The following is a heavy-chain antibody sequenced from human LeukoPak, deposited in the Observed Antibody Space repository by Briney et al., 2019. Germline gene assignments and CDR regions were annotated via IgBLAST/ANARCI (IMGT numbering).Heavy chain of an antibody. V-gene: IGHV3-48*03. CDR1: GFMFRSFE. CDR3: ALLAVASDFDY. D-gene: IGHD6-19*01. CDR2: ISSGATTM. Sequence: GGSLRLSCAASGFMFRSFEMYWVRQAPGKGLEWIAYISSGATTMYYADSVKGRFTISRDDAKNSLFLQRNSLRAEDTAVYYCALLAVASDFDYWGQGALVTVSS. J-gene: IGHJ4*02.